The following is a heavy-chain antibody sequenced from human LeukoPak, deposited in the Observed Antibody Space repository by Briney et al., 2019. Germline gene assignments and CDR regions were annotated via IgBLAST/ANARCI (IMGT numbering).Heavy chain of an antibody. V-gene: IGHV3-21*01. J-gene: IGHJ6*03. CDR1: GFTFSSYS. CDR2: ISSSSSYI. CDR3: ARVPTRQYYYMDV. Sequence: GGSLRLSCAASGFTFSSYSMNWVRQAPGKGLEWVSSISSSSSYIYYADSVKGRFTISRDNAKNSLYLQVNSLRAEDTALYYCARVPTRQYYYMDVWGKGTTVTVSS.